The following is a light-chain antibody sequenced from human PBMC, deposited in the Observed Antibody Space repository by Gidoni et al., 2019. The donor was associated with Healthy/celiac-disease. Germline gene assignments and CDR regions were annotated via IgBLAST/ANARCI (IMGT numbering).Light chain of an antibody. J-gene: IGKJ3*01. CDR1: QGISNY. CDR3: QKYNSAPQT. V-gene: IGKV1-27*01. CDR2: AAS. Sequence: DIQMTQSPSSLSASVGDRVTITCRASQGISNYLAWYQQKPGKVPKLLIYAASTLQSGVPSRFSGSGSWTDFTLTISSLQPEDVATYYCQKYNSAPQTFXPXTKVDIK.